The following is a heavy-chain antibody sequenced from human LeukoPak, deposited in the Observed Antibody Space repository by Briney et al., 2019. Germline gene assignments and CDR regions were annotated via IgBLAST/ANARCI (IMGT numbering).Heavy chain of an antibody. CDR2: IDPSDSYT. Sequence: PGESLKISCEASGYSFTTYWISWVRQMPGKGLEWMGRIDPSDSYTNYSPSFQGHVTISVDKSINTAYLQWSSLKASDTAMYYCARSAYYYDTSGNSWGQGTLVIVSS. D-gene: IGHD3-22*01. J-gene: IGHJ4*02. CDR1: GYSFTTYW. V-gene: IGHV5-10-1*01. CDR3: ARSAYYYDTSGNS.